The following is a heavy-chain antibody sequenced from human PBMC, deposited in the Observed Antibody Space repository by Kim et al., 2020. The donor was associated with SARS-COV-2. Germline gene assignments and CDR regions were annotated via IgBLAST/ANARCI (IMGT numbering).Heavy chain of an antibody. J-gene: IGHJ5*01. D-gene: IGHD3-10*01. Sequence: TNYADSVKGRFTLSRDNTKNTLHLQMNSLRADDTAVYFCARSRTVRGVFDSWGQGILVTVSS. CDR3: ARSRTVRGVFDS. CDR2: T. V-gene: IGHV3-74*01.